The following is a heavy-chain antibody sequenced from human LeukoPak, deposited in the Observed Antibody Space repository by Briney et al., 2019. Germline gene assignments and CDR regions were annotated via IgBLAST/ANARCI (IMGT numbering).Heavy chain of an antibody. Sequence: GGSLRLSCAVSGFTFSSYWMHWLRQEPRKRLVWVSRISTDGSSRSYADSVKGRFTISRDNGKNTLYLQMNSLRAEDTAVYYCASYLTSIPSGMDVWGQGATVTVSS. CDR1: GFTFSSYW. V-gene: IGHV3-74*01. CDR3: ASYLTSIPSGMDV. J-gene: IGHJ6*02. CDR2: ISTDGSSR. D-gene: IGHD2/OR15-2a*01.